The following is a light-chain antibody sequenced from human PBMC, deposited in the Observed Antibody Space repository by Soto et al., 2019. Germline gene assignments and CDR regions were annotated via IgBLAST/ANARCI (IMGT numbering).Light chain of an antibody. J-gene: IGLJ1*01. V-gene: IGLV2-14*01. Sequence: QSVLTQPASVSGSPGQSITISCTGTSSDVGGYDSVSWYQQHAGKVPKLVIYEVSNRPSGVSNRFSGSKSGDTASLTISGLQAEDEADYYCSSFTRSVTYVFGTGTKLTVL. CDR1: SSDVGGYDS. CDR2: EVS. CDR3: SSFTRSVTYV.